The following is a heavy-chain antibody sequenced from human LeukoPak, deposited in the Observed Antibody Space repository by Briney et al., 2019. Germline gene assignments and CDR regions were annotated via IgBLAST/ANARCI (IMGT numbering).Heavy chain of an antibody. V-gene: IGHV3-21*01. CDR2: ISSSSSYI. D-gene: IGHD5-12*01. J-gene: IGHJ4*02. Sequence: GGSLRLSCAASGFTFSSYTMNWVRQAPGKGLEWVSSISSSSSYIYYADSMKGRFTISRDNAKSSLDLQMNSLRAEDTAVYYCARDLWGYSAYSDWGQGTLVTVSS. CDR1: GFTFSSYT. CDR3: ARDLWGYSAYSD.